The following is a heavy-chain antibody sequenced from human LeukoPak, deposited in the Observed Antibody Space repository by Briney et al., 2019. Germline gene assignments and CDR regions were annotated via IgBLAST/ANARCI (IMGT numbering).Heavy chain of an antibody. J-gene: IGHJ4*02. CDR2: IYYSGST. D-gene: IGHD5-18*01. CDR1: RGSISSSSYY. Sequence: SETLSLTCTVSRGSISSSSYYWGWIRQPPGKGLEWIGSIYYSGSTYYNPSLKSRVTISVDTSKNQFSLKLSSVTAADTAVYYCARDTAMTYFDYWGQGTLVTVSS. V-gene: IGHV4-39*07. CDR3: ARDTAMTYFDY.